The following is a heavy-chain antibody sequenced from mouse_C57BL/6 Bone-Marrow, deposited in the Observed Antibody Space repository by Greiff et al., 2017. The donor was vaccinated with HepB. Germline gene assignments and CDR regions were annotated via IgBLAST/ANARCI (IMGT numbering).Heavy chain of an antibody. CDR3: ARISPYYYGEGYAMDY. CDR2: IWWDDDK. D-gene: IGHD1-1*01. V-gene: IGHV8-8*01. Sequence: QVTLKVSGPGILQPSQTLSLTCSFSGFSLSTFGMGVGWIRQPSGKGLEWLAHIWWDDDKYYNPALKSRLTISKDTSKNQVFLKIANVDTADTATYYCARISPYYYGEGYAMDYWGQGTSVTVSS. CDR1: GFSLSTFGMG. J-gene: IGHJ4*01.